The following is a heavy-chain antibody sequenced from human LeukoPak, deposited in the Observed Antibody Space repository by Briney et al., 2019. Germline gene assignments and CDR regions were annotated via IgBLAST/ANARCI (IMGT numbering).Heavy chain of an antibody. CDR3: ARGRVTNWFDP. CDR1: GFTFSSYA. J-gene: IGHJ5*02. Sequence: PGGSLRLSCAASGFTFSSYAMHWVRQAQGKGLEWVAVISYDGSNKYYADSVKGRFTISRDNSKNTLYLQMNSLRAEDTAVFYCARGRVTNWFDPWGQGTLVTVSS. V-gene: IGHV3-30-3*01. D-gene: IGHD2-21*02. CDR2: ISYDGSNK.